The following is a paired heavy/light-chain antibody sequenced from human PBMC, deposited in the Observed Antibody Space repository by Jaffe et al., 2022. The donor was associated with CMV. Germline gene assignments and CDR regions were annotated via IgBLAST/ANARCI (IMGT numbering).Heavy chain of an antibody. D-gene: IGHD2-2*01. V-gene: IGHV1-69*01. CDR1: GGTFSSYA. CDR3: ARNRGGGYCSSTSCYNPDY. J-gene: IGHJ4*02. CDR2: IIPIFGTA. Sequence: QVQLVQSGAEVKKPGSSVKVSCKASGGTFSSYAISWVRQAPGQGLEWMGGIIPIFGTANYAQKFQGRVTITADESTSTAYMELSSLRSEDTAVYYCARNRGGGYCSSTSCYNPDYWGQGTLVTVSS.
Light chain of an antibody. CDR1: QSLLHSDGKTY. CDR2: EVS. J-gene: IGKJ4*01. CDR3: MQSIQLPPLT. V-gene: IGKV2D-29*02. Sequence: DIVMTQTPLSLSVTPGQPASISCKSSQSLLHSDGKTYLYWYLQKPGQSPQLLIYEVSNRFSGVPDRFSGSGSGTDFTLKISRVEAEDVGVYYCMQSIQLPPLTFGGGTKVEIK.